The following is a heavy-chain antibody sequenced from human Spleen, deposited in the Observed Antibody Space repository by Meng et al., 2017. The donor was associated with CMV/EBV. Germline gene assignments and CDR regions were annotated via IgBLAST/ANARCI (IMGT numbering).Heavy chain of an antibody. Sequence: QVQLVQSGAEVKKPGASGKVSCKASVYTFTSYGMSWLRQAPGQGLEWMGWISAYNGNTIYAQKVQGRVTMTTDASTNTAYLELRSLRSDDTAVYYCARDQQLIPAEYFQHWGPGTLVTVSS. CDR3: ARDQQLIPAEYFQH. D-gene: IGHD6-13*01. CDR1: VYTFTSYG. J-gene: IGHJ1*01. CDR2: ISAYNGNT. V-gene: IGHV1-18*01.